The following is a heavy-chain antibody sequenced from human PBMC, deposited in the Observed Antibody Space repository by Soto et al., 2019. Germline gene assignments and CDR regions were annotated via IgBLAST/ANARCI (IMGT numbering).Heavy chain of an antibody. D-gene: IGHD4-17*01. CDR1: GGSISSYY. CDR3: ARRYGGSLGY. J-gene: IGHJ4*02. Sequence: QVQLQESGPGLVKPSETLSLTCTVSGGSISSYYWSWIRQPPGKGLEWTGYIYYSGSTNYNPSLKSRVTISVDTSKNQFSLKLSSVTAADTAVYYCARRYGGSLGYWGQGTLVTVSS. CDR2: IYYSGST. V-gene: IGHV4-59*08.